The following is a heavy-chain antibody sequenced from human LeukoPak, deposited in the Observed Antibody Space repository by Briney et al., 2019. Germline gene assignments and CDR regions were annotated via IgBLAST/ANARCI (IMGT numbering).Heavy chain of an antibody. CDR1: GLTFSSYA. CDR2: ISGSGGST. J-gene: IGHJ4*02. D-gene: IGHD3-22*01. V-gene: IGHV3-23*01. CDR3: ATTQYYDSSGYYY. Sequence: GGSLRLSCAASGLTFSSYAMSWVRQAPGKGLEWVSAISGSGGSTYYADPVKGRFTISRDNSKNTLYLQMNSLRAEDTAVYYCATTQYYDSSGYYYWGQGTLVTVSS.